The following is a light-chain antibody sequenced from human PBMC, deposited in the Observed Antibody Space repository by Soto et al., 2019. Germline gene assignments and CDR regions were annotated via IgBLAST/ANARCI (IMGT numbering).Light chain of an antibody. J-gene: IGLJ3*02. CDR3: QAYDYSLTAFV. V-gene: IGLV1-40*01. CDR1: NSNLGAGYD. Sequence: QSVLTQPPSVSGAPGPRVTISCTGNNSNLGAGYDVHWYQQLPGAAPKLVIFGNRNRPSAVTERFSGSKSGTSASLAITGLQAEAEADYYCQAYDYSLTAFVFGGGTKVTVL. CDR2: GNR.